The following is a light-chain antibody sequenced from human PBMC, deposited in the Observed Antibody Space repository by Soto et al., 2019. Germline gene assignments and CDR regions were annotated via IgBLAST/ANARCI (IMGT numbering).Light chain of an antibody. CDR1: QSIRSH. Sequence: DIQMTQSPSSLSASVGDRVSITCRASQSIRSHLNWFQHKPGKAPKVLIYGASSLQGGVPSRFSGSGSWTDFTLTIKSLPPEDFATYYCQQSFSSPFTFGPGTKVDVK. CDR3: QQSFSSPFT. V-gene: IGKV1-39*01. J-gene: IGKJ3*01. CDR2: GAS.